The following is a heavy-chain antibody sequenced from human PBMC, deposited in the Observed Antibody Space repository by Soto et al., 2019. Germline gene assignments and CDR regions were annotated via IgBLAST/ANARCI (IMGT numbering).Heavy chain of an antibody. V-gene: IGHV3-21*01. CDR1: GFTFSSYS. D-gene: IGHD5-18*01. Sequence: GGSLRLSCAASGFTFSSYSMNWVRQAPGKGLEWVSSISSSSYIYYADSVKGRFTISRDNAKNSLYLQMNSLRAEDTAVYYCARDGRYSYGQNYYYGMDVWGQGTTVTVSS. CDR2: ISSSSYI. CDR3: ARDGRYSYGQNYYYGMDV. J-gene: IGHJ6*02.